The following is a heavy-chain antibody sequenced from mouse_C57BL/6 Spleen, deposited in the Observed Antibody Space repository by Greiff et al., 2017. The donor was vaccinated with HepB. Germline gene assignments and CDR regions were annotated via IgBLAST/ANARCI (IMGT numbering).Heavy chain of an antibody. CDR3: AREYDGYLFAY. CDR1: GYTFTDSY. J-gene: IGHJ3*01. CDR2: INPYNGGT. D-gene: IGHD2-3*01. Sequence: VQLQQSGPVLVKPGASVKMSCKASGYTFTDSYMNWVKQSHGKSLEWIGVINPYNGGTSYTQKFKGKATLTVDKSSSTAYMELNSLTSEDSAVYYCAREYDGYLFAYWGQGTLVTVSA. V-gene: IGHV1-19*01.